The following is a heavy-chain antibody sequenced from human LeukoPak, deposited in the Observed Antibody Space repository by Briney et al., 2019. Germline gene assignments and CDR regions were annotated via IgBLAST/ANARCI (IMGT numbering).Heavy chain of an antibody. J-gene: IGHJ4*02. CDR1: GSNFTSYW. Sequence: GGSLQISCKGSGSNFTSYWIGWVRQLPGKGLEWMGIIYPGDSDTRYSPSFQGQVTISADKSISTAYLQWSSLKASDTAMYYCARLTYGSGSYYRTLDYWGQGTLVTVSS. D-gene: IGHD3-10*01. CDR3: ARLTYGSGSYYRTLDY. V-gene: IGHV5-51*01. CDR2: IYPGDSDT.